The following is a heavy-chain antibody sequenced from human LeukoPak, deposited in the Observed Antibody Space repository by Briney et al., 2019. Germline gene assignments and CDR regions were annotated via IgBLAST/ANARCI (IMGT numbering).Heavy chain of an antibody. J-gene: IGHJ4*02. CDR1: GGTFCSYA. CDR2: IIPIFGTA. D-gene: IGHD3-22*01. Sequence: SVKVSCKASGGTFCSYAISWVRQAPGQGLEWMGGIIPIFGTANYAQKFQGRVTITADESTSTAYMELSSLRSEDTAVYYCARELCYYDSSGYCPPYFDYWGQGTLVTVSS. CDR3: ARELCYYDSSGYCPPYFDY. V-gene: IGHV1-69*13.